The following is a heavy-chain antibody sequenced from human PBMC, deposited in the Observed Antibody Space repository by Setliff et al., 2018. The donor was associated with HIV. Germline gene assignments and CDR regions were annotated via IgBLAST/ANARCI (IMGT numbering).Heavy chain of an antibody. CDR2: IRYDGTYK. J-gene: IGHJ4*02. V-gene: IGHV3-30*02. Sequence: PGGSLRLSCAASGFTFSSYGMHWVRQAPGKGLEWVAFIRYDGTYKNYADSVKGRFTISRDNSKNTLYLQMDSLRAEDTAVYYCTKNLYSSRWSPLDYWGQGTLVTVSS. CDR1: GFTFSSYG. CDR3: TKNLYSSRWSPLDY. D-gene: IGHD6-13*01.